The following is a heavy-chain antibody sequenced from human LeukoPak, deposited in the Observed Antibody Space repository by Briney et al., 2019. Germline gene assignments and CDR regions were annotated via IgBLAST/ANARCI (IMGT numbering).Heavy chain of an antibody. V-gene: IGHV3-30*02. CDR1: GYDFSRHG. CDR3: AEDLGGGTYNSY. CDR2: IRHDSSNK. J-gene: IGHJ4*02. Sequence: GGSLRLSCAASGYDFSRHGIHWVRQAPGKGLEWVTFIRHDSSNKYYADFVKGRFTISRDNSKNTLYLQMDCLRTEDTAVYYCAEDLGGGTYNSYWGQGTLVTVSS. D-gene: IGHD1-26*01.